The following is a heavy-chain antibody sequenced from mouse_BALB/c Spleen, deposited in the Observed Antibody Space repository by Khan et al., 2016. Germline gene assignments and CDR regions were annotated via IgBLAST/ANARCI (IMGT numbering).Heavy chain of an antibody. CDR3: ARSTATYFDY. Sequence: VQLQQSGAELVRPGALVKLSCKASGFNIKDYYMHWVKQRPEQGLEWIGWIDPENGNTIYDPKFQGKASITVDTSSNTAYLQLSSLTSEDTAVYYCARSTATYFDYWGLGTTLTVSS. J-gene: IGHJ2*01. D-gene: IGHD1-2*01. CDR1: GFNIKDYY. CDR2: IDPENGNT. V-gene: IGHV14-1*02.